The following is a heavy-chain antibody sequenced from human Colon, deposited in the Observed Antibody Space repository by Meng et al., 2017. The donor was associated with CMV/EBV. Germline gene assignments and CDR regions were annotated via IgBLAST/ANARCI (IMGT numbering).Heavy chain of an antibody. Sequence: QGLLLQSGAWVHKPGAAVKSACKASVYNFTAYFMYWGRQAPGKGLEWLGVINPITGGTNYAQKFQGRVTMTRDTSMNTAYMELSRLRSDDTAVYYCASLSGGDFDYWGQGTLVTVSS. J-gene: IGHJ4*02. CDR3: ASLSGGDFDY. V-gene: IGHV1-2*02. D-gene: IGHD1-26*01. CDR2: INPITGGT. CDR1: VYNFTAYF.